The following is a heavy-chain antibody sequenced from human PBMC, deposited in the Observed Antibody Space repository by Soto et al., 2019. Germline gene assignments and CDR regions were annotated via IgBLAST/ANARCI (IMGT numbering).Heavy chain of an antibody. CDR3: AREAAGATPAAGGFDY. J-gene: IGHJ4*02. D-gene: IGHD1-26*01. CDR2: IIPIFGTA. Sequence: QVQLVQSGAEVKKPGSSVKVSCKASGGTFSSYAISWVRQAPGQGLEWMGGIIPIFGTATYAQKFQGRVTMTADESTSTAYMELSSLRSEDTAVYYCAREAAGATPAAGGFDYWGQGTLVTVSS. CDR1: GGTFSSYA. V-gene: IGHV1-69*12.